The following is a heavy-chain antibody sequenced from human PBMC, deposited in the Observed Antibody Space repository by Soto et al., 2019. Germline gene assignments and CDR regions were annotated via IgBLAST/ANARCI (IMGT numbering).Heavy chain of an antibody. CDR2: VYYGENT. Sequence: SETLSLTCTVSGHSISSSTYYWGWLRQPPGRGLEWIGSVYYGENTYYNPSLKSRVTISVDTSKNQFSLKLSSVTAADTAVYYCARLTMVREDYYYYGMDVWGQGTTVTVSS. J-gene: IGHJ6*02. D-gene: IGHD3-10*01. CDR1: GHSISSSTYY. CDR3: ARLTMVREDYYYYGMDV. V-gene: IGHV4-39*01.